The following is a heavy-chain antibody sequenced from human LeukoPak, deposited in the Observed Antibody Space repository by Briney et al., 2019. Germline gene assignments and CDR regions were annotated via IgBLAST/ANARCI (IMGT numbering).Heavy chain of an antibody. V-gene: IGHV4-4*07. J-gene: IGHJ5*02. D-gene: IGHD1-7*01. CDR3: ARGWVTGTTCWFDP. Sequence: SETLSLTCTVSGGSISSYYWSWIRQPAGKGLEWIGRIYTSGSTNYNPSLKSRVTMSVDTSKNQFSLKLSSVTAADTAVYYCARGWVTGTTCWFDPWGQGTLVTVSS. CDR2: IYTSGST. CDR1: GGSISSYY.